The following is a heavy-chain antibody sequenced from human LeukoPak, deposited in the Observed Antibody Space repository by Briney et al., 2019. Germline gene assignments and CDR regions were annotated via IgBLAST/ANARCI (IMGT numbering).Heavy chain of an antibody. J-gene: IGHJ4*02. V-gene: IGHV3-64*01. CDR1: GVTFSSYA. D-gene: IGHD2-2*01. Sequence: GGSRRLSCAASGVTFSSYAMHWVRQAHGEGLEYVSAISSNGGSTYYANSVKGRFTISRDNSKTTLYLQMGSLRAEDMAVYYCARGNQKDIVVVPAAPPDYWGQGTLVTVSS. CDR2: ISSNGGST. CDR3: ARGNQKDIVVVPAAPPDY.